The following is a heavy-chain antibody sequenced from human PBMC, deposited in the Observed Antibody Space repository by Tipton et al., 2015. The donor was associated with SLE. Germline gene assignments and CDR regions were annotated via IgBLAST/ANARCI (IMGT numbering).Heavy chain of an antibody. Sequence: LRLSCSASGDSISNYFWAWIRQPPGKGLEWIGYISHSGSANYNASLKNRVTISADTSKNQLSLKVTSLTAADTAAYYCAGSRAATTFPWGQGIMVTVSS. CDR3: AGSRAATTFP. CDR1: GDSISNYF. J-gene: IGHJ5*02. CDR2: ISHSGSA. D-gene: IGHD1-26*01. V-gene: IGHV4-59*12.